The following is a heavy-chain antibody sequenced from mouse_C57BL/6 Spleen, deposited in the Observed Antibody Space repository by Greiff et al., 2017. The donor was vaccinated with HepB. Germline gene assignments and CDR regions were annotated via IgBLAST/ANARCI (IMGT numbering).Heavy chain of an antibody. CDR3: ARGNGYQLLDY. D-gene: IGHD2-2*01. J-gene: IGHJ2*01. V-gene: IGHV1-82*01. CDR2: IYPGDGDT. Sequence: QVQLQQSGPELVKPGASVKISCKASGYAFSSSWMNWVKQRPGKGLEWIGRIYPGDGDTNYNGKFKGKATLTADKSSSTAYMQLSSLTSEDSAVYFCARGNGYQLLDYWGQGTTLTVSS. CDR1: GYAFSSSW.